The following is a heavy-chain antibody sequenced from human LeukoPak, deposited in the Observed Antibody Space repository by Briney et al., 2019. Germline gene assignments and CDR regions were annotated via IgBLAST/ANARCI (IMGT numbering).Heavy chain of an antibody. Sequence: SETLSLTCTVSGGSISSYYWSWIRQPPGKGLEWIGYIYYSGSTNYNPSLKSRVTISVDTSKNQFSLKLSSVTAADTAVYYCARGHMAARAPIHVFAAWSQGTLVSVSS. CDR3: ARGHMAARAPIHVFAA. V-gene: IGHV4-59*12. CDR1: GGSISSYY. CDR2: IYYSGST. J-gene: IGHJ5*02. D-gene: IGHD6-6*01.